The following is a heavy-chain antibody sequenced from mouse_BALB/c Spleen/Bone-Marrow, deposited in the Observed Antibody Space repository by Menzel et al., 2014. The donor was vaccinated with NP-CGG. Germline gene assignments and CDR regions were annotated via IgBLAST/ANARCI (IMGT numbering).Heavy chain of an antibody. V-gene: IGHV14-3*02. D-gene: IGHD2-10*01. CDR3: ARAYYGNYPYAMDY. Sequence: EVQLQQSGAELVKPGASVKLSCTASGFNIKDTYMHWVKQRPEQGMEWIGRIDPANGNTKYDPKFQGKATITEDTSSNTAYLQLSSRTSEDTAVYFCARAYYGNYPYAMDYWGQGTSVTVSS. CDR2: IDPANGNT. J-gene: IGHJ4*01. CDR1: GFNIKDTY.